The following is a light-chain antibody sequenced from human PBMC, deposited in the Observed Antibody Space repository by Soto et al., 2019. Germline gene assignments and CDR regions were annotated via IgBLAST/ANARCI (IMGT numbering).Light chain of an antibody. Sequence: QSALTQPRSVSGSPGQSVTISCSGTSSDVGNYNYVSWYQHHPGKAPKLMIYEGSKRPSGVSNRFSGSKSGNTASLTISGLQAEDEADYYCCSYAGSSTWVFGGGTQLTVL. J-gene: IGLJ3*02. CDR1: SSDVGNYNY. CDR3: CSYAGSSTWV. V-gene: IGLV2-23*01. CDR2: EGS.